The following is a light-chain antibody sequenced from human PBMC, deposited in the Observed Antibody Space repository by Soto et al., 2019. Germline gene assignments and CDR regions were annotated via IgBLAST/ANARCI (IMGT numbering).Light chain of an antibody. CDR1: QSISNW. Sequence: DIQMTQSPSTLSASVGDRVTITCRASQSISNWLAWYQQKPGKAPKLLIYKASSLESGVPSRFSGSGSGTEITLTISSVQADDFATYYCQQYNGTFGQGTKVEIK. J-gene: IGKJ1*01. CDR3: QQYNGT. CDR2: KAS. V-gene: IGKV1-5*03.